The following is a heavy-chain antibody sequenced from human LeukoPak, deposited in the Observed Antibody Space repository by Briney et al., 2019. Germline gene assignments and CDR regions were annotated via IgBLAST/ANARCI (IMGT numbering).Heavy chain of an antibody. V-gene: IGHV3-53*01. D-gene: IGHD3-10*01. J-gene: IGHJ4*02. CDR2: IYSGGST. CDR1: GFTVSSNY. Sequence: PGGSLRLSCAASGFTVSSNYMSWVRQAPGKGLEWVSVIYSGGSTYYADSVEGRFTISRDNSKNKLYLQMNSLRAEDTAVYYCARDSGVRYFDYWGQGTLVTVSS. CDR3: ARDSGVRYFDY.